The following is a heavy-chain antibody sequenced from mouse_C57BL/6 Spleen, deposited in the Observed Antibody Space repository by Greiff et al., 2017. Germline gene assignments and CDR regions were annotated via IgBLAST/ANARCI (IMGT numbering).Heavy chain of an antibody. D-gene: IGHD2-3*01. CDR2: LSYDGGN. CDR3: EKVGDGYYSSMDD. V-gene: IGHV3-6*01. CDR1: GYSITSGYY. Sequence: EVKLQESGPGLVKPSQSLTLSCSVTGYSITSGYYWNWIRQFPGNKLECMGNLSYDGGNNYNPSLKNRMSIARDTSNNQFFLKLNYVTTEDPATYYCEKVGDGYYSSMDDWGQGTSVTVSS. J-gene: IGHJ4*01.